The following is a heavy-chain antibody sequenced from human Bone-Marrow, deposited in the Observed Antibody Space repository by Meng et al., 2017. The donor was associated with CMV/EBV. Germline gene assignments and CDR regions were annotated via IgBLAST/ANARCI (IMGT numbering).Heavy chain of an antibody. D-gene: IGHD4-23*01. CDR2: ISSSSSYI. CDR1: GFTFSSYS. Sequence: GESLKISCAASGFTFSSYSMNWVRQAPGKGLEWVSSISSSSSYIYYADSVKGRFTISRDNAKNSLYLQMNSLRAEDTAVYYCAGRGKVDYWGQGTLVTFSS. CDR3: AGRGKVDY. J-gene: IGHJ4*02. V-gene: IGHV3-21*01.